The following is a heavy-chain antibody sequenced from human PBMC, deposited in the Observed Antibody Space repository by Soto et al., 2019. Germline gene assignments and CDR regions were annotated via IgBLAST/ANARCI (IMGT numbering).Heavy chain of an antibody. CDR1: GFTFSTYW. Sequence: EVQLVESGGGLVQPGGSLRLSCAASGFTFSTYWVHWVRQAPGKGLVWVSRINGDGRSTTYADSVKGRFTISRDNAKNTLYLPMNSLRAEDTGVYYCAIAGYSSGCPDYWGQGTLVTVSS. D-gene: IGHD6-19*01. J-gene: IGHJ4*02. CDR2: INGDGRST. CDR3: AIAGYSSGCPDY. V-gene: IGHV3-74*01.